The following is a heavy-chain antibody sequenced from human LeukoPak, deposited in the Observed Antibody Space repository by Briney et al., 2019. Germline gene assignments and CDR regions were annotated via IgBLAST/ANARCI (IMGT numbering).Heavy chain of an antibody. Sequence: GGSLRLSCAASGFTFSSHWMSWVRQAPGKGLEWVANIKKDGSEKYYVDSVKGRFTISRDNAKTSLYLQMNSLRAEDTAVYYCARLFGGVTTFDYWGQGALVTVSS. CDR3: ARLFGGVTTFDY. CDR2: IKKDGSEK. CDR1: GFTFSSHW. D-gene: IGHD2-8*02. J-gene: IGHJ4*02. V-gene: IGHV3-7*01.